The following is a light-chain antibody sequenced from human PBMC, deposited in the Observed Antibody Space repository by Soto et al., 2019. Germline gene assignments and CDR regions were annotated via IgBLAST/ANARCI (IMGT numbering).Light chain of an antibody. CDR3: QQYYSTPLT. J-gene: IGKJ4*01. V-gene: IGKV1-5*01. CDR1: QSISSW. Sequence: GDRVTITCRASQSISSWLAWYQQKPGKAPKLLIYHASTLESGVPSRFSGSGSGTEFTLTISSLQAEDVAVYYCQQYYSTPLTFGGGTKVDIK. CDR2: HAS.